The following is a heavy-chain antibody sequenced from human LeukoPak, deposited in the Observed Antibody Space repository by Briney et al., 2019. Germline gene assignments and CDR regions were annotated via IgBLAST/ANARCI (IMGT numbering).Heavy chain of an antibody. CDR3: ARESGYSSSTEEFDY. D-gene: IGHD6-6*01. Sequence: GASVKVSCKASGYTFTGYYMHWVRQAPGQGLEWMGWINPNSGGTNYAQKFQGWVTMTRDTSISTAYMELSRLRSDDTAVYYCARESGYSSSTEEFDYWGQGTLVTVSS. J-gene: IGHJ4*02. CDR1: GYTFTGYY. CDR2: INPNSGGT. V-gene: IGHV1-2*04.